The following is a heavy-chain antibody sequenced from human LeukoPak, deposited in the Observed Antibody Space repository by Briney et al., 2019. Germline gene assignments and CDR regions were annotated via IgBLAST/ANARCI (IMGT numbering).Heavy chain of an antibody. V-gene: IGHV4-39*01. Sequence: PSETLSLTCTVSGGSISSSSYYWGWIRQPPGKGLEWIGSIYYSGSTYYNPSLKSRVTISVDTSKNQFSLKLSSVTAADAAVYYCARHFWTAAATDYWGQGTLVTVSS. CDR2: IYYSGST. J-gene: IGHJ4*02. CDR1: GGSISSSSYY. CDR3: ARHFWTAAATDY. D-gene: IGHD6-13*01.